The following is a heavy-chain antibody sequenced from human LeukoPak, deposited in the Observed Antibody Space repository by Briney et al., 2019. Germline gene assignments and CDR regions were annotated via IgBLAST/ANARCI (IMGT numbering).Heavy chain of an antibody. V-gene: IGHV1-2*02. D-gene: IGHD3-22*01. CDR3: ARALPPDSSGYYSDY. J-gene: IGHJ4*02. CDR2: INPNSGGT. CDR1: GYTFTGYY. Sequence: GASVKVSCKASGYTFTGYYMHWVRQAPGQGLEWMGWINPNSGGTNYAQKFQGRVTTTRDTSISTAYTELSRLRSDDTAVYYCARALPPDSSGYYSDYWGQGTLVTVSS.